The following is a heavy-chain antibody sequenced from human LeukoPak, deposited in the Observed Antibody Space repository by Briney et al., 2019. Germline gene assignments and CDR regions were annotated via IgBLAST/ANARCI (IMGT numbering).Heavy chain of an antibody. J-gene: IGHJ6*03. CDR2: TYYKSKWYN. V-gene: IGHV6-1*01. Sequence: SHTLSLTCAISGYSVSSNSAAWHWIRQSPSRGLEWLGRTYYKSKWYNDYAVSVKSRISINPDTSKNQFSLQLNSVTPEDTAVYYCAGGSTAMPKGYYYYMDVWGKGTTVTVSS. D-gene: IGHD5-18*01. CDR3: AGGSTAMPKGYYYYMDV. CDR1: GYSVSSNSAA.